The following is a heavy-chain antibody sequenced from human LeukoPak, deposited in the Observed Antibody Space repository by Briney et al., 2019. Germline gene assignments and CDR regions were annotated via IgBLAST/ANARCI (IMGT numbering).Heavy chain of an antibody. CDR1: GFTFSDYY. J-gene: IGHJ3*02. V-gene: IGHV3-11*06. CDR2: ISTSTIYT. D-gene: IGHD2-15*01. Sequence: GGSLRLSCAASGFTFSDYYMTWIRQAPGKGLEWLSYISTSTIYTNYADSVKGRFSISRDNAKNALYLQMNSLRAEDTAVYYCAMVVAATPVLGDAFDIWGQGTTVTVSS. CDR3: AMVVAATPVLGDAFDI.